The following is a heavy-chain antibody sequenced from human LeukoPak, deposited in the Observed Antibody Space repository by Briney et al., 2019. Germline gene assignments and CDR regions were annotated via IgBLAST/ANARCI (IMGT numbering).Heavy chain of an antibody. D-gene: IGHD3-10*01. CDR1: GINLSNYG. CDR3: AKRGVVIRVILVGFHKEAYYFDS. V-gene: IGHV3-23*01. CDR2: ISDSSGRT. J-gene: IGHJ4*02. Sequence: GGSLRLSCAVSGINLSNYGMSWVRQAPGKGLEWVAGISDSSGRTNYADSVQGRFTIARDNSKNTLYLQMNSLRAEDTAVYFCAKRGVVIRVILVGFHKEAYYFDSWGQGALVTVSS.